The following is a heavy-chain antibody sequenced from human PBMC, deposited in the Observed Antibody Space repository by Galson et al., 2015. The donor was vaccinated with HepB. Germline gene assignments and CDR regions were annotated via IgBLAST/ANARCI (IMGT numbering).Heavy chain of an antibody. CDR1: GFTFSSYG. V-gene: IGHV3-30*18. Sequence: SLRLSCAASGFTFSSYGMHWVRQAPGRGLEWVAITSHDGSDKFYADSVRGRLSISRDNTANALFLVMNNLRGDDTGVYYCAKDRWTRRVALGGSDYWGQGTVVTVSS. J-gene: IGHJ4*02. D-gene: IGHD6-19*01. CDR2: TSHDGSDK. CDR3: AKDRWTRRVALGGSDY.